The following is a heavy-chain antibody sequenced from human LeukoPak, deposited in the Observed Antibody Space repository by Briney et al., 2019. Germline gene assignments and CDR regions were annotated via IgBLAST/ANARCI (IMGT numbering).Heavy chain of an antibody. CDR2: INHSGST. CDR3: ASIRWLVLGYYYYYMDV. V-gene: IGHV4-34*01. CDR1: GGSFSGYY. D-gene: IGHD6-19*01. J-gene: IGHJ6*03. Sequence: SETLSLTCAVYGGSFSGYYWSWIRQPPGEGLEWIGEINHSGSTKYHTSRKSPATTSVDTSKNQFSLKLSSVTAADTAVYYCASIRWLVLGYYYYYMDVWGKGTTVTVSS.